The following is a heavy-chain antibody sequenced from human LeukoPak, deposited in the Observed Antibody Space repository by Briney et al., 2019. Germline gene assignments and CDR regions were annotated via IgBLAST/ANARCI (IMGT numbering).Heavy chain of an antibody. Sequence: GASVKVSCKASGYTFTGYYMHWVRQAPGQGLEWMGWINPNSGGTNYAQKFQGRVTMTRDTSISTAYMELSRLRSDDTAVYYCVRVGNRMVRGVIHNWFDPWGQGTLVTVSS. V-gene: IGHV1-2*02. CDR3: VRVGNRMVRGVIHNWFDP. CDR1: GYTFTGYY. D-gene: IGHD3-10*01. CDR2: INPNSGGT. J-gene: IGHJ5*02.